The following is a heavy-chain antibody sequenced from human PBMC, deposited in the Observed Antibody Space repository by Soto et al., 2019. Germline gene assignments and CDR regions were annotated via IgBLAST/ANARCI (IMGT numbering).Heavy chain of an antibody. V-gene: IGHV1-3*01. CDR3: ARDSCFGGTCYDDAFDV. CDR1: GYTFITHS. J-gene: IGHJ3*01. CDR2: INAGNGDT. D-gene: IGHD3-16*01. Sequence: QVQFVQSGAEVKKPGASVKVSCKASGYTFITHSMHWVRQAPGQRLEWMGWINAGNGDTKYAQKLQGRVTITRDTSASTAYMELTSLRSEDTAVYYWARDSCFGGTCYDDAFDVWGQGTMVTVSS.